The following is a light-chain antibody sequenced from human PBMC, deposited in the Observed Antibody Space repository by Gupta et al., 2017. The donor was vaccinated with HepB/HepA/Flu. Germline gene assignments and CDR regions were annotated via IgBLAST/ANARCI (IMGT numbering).Light chain of an antibody. CDR3: QQSYSTPT. CDR1: QSISIY. Sequence: DIQMTQSPSSLSASVGDRVTITCRASQSISIYLNWYQQKPGKAPKLLIYGVSSFQSGVPSRFSGSGSGTDFTLTISRLQPEDFATYYCQQSYSTPTFGQGTRLEIK. J-gene: IGKJ5*01. V-gene: IGKV1-39*01. CDR2: GVS.